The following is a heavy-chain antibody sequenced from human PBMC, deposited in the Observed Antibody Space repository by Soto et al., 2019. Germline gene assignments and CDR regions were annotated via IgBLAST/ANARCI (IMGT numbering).Heavy chain of an antibody. J-gene: IGHJ4*02. CDR2: IYHSGST. D-gene: IGHD3-3*01. Sequence: SETLSLTCAVSGGSISSSNWWSWVRQPPGKGLEWIGEIYHSGSTNYNPSLKSRVTISVDKSKNQFSLKLSSVTAADTAVYYCAKDLVQYYDFWSGYLPHIWGQGTLVTVSS. V-gene: IGHV4-4*02. CDR1: GGSISSSNW. CDR3: AKDLVQYYDFWSGYLPHI.